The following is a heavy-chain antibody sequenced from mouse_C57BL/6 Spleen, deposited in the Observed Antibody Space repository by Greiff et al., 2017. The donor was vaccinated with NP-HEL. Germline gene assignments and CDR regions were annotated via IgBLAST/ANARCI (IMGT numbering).Heavy chain of an antibody. Sequence: QVQLQQSGPELVKPGASVKLSCKASGYTFTSYDINWVKQRPGQGLEWIGWIYPRDGSTKYNEKFKGKATLTVDTSSSTAYMELHSLTSEDSAVYFCARRITTVVAKALDYWGQGTTLTVSS. CDR3: ARRITTVVAKALDY. V-gene: IGHV1-85*01. J-gene: IGHJ2*01. D-gene: IGHD1-1*01. CDR2: IYPRDGST. CDR1: GYTFTSYD.